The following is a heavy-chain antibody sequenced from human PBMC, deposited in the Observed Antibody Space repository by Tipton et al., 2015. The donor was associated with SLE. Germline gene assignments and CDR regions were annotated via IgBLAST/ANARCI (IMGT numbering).Heavy chain of an antibody. CDR3: ARELHLTQRAFDY. J-gene: IGHJ4*02. CDR1: GGSISSGSYY. V-gene: IGHV4-61*02. D-gene: IGHD3-10*01. Sequence: TLSLTCTVSGGSISSGSYYWSWIRQPAGKGLEWIGRIYTSGSTNYNPSLKSRVTISVDTSKTQFSLKLSSVTAADTAVYYCARELHLTQRAFDYWGQGTRVTVSS. CDR2: IYTSGST.